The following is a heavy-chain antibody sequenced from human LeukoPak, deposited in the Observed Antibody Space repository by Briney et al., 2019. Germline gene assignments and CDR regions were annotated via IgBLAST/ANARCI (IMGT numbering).Heavy chain of an antibody. D-gene: IGHD6-13*01. CDR2: IYYSGST. V-gene: IGHV4-39*07. CDR3: ARVYYSSSYDYWYFDL. CDR1: GGSISSSSYY. J-gene: IGHJ2*01. Sequence: SETLSLTCTVSGGSISSSSYYWGWIRQPPGKGLEWIGSIYYSGSTYYNPSLKSRVTISVDTSKKQLSLKLSSVTAADTAVYYCARVYYSSSYDYWYFDLWGRGTLVTVSS.